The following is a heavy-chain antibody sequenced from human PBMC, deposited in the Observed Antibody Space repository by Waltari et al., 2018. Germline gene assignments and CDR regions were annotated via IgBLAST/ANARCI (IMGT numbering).Heavy chain of an antibody. CDR1: GGTFSSYA. CDR2: IIPIFGTA. CDR3: ARESRGLVGATGPFDY. J-gene: IGHJ4*02. V-gene: IGHV1-69*08. D-gene: IGHD1-26*01. Sequence: QVQLVQSGAEVKKPGSSVKVSCKASGGTFSSYAISWVRQAPGQGLEWMGRIIPIFGTANYAQKFQCRVTISADKSTSTAYMELSSLRSEDTAVYYCARESRGLVGATGPFDYWGQGTLVTVSS.